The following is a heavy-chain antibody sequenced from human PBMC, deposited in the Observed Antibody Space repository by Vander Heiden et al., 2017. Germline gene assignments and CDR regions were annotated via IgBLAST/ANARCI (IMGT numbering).Heavy chain of an antibody. Sequence: EVQLVESGGGVVQPGGSLSIGGAAAGVTFSSYSMNWVRQAPGKGLEWVSYISSSSSTIYYADSVKGRFTISRDNAKNSLYLQMNSLRAEDTAVYYCARAIDPRVVYFDYWGQGTLVTVSS. D-gene: IGHD3-16*02. CDR3: ARAIDPRVVYFDY. J-gene: IGHJ4*02. CDR2: ISSSSSTI. V-gene: IGHV3-48*01. CDR1: GVTFSSYS.